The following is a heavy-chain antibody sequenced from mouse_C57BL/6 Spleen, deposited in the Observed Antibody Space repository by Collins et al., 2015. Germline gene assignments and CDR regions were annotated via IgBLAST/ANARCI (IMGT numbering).Heavy chain of an antibody. CDR2: INTYSGVP. CDR1: GYTFTTYG. Sequence: QIQLVQSGPELKKPGETVKISCKASGYTFTTYGMSWVKQAPGKGLKWMGWINTYSGVPTYADDFKGRFALSLETSASTAYLQINNLKNEDTAAYFCARPYYGNYVDYWGQGTTLTVSS. V-gene: IGHV9-3*01. CDR3: ARPYYGNYVDY. J-gene: IGHJ2*01. D-gene: IGHD2-10*01.